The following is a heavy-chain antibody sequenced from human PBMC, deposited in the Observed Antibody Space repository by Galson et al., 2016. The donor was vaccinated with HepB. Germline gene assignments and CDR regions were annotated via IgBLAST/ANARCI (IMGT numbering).Heavy chain of an antibody. CDR2: ISSSGSYI. CDR1: GFTFSSYN. CDR3: ARGKSLWTTPWNYGLDV. D-gene: IGHD4-17*01. J-gene: IGHJ6*04. Sequence: SLRLSCAASGFTFSSYNMNWVRQAPGKGLEWVSSISSSGSYIYYADVVKGRFTISRENADNSLYLQMNSLRPGDTAVYYCARGKSLWTTPWNYGLDVWGKGTTVTVSS. V-gene: IGHV3-21*01.